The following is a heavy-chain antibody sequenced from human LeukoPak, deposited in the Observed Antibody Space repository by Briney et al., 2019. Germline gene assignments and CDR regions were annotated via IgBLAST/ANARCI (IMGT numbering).Heavy chain of an antibody. CDR3: XRVXNLYYYYYMDV. Sequence: GGSLXLSCAASGFTFSTYWMSWVRQAPGKGLEWVANIKEDGSEKYYVDSVKGRFTISRDNAKNSLYLQMNSLRAEDMAVYYXXRVXNLYYYYYMDVWGKGTTVTVSS. D-gene: IGHD1-14*01. CDR2: IKEDGSEK. V-gene: IGHV3-7*01. CDR1: GFTFSTYW. J-gene: IGHJ6*03.